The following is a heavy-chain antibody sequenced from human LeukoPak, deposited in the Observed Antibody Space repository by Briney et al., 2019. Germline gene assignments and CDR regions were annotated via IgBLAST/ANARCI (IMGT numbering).Heavy chain of an antibody. J-gene: IGHJ5*02. Sequence: SETLSLTWAVDGGSFSGYYWSWIRQPPGKVLEWIGEINHSGSTNYNPSLKTRVTISVDTSKDQFSLKLSSVTAADTAVYYCARGLYGDLNWFDPWGQGTMVTVSS. V-gene: IGHV4-34*01. CDR2: INHSGST. CDR3: ARGLYGDLNWFDP. CDR1: GGSFSGYY. D-gene: IGHD4-17*01.